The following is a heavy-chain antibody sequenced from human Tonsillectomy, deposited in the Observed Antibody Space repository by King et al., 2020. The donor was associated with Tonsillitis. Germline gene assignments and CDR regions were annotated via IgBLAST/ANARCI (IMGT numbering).Heavy chain of an antibody. V-gene: IGHV4-39*01. CDR1: GGSISSSSYY. CDR2: IYYSGST. D-gene: IGHD2-21*01. Sequence: QLQESGPGLVKPSETLSLTCTVSGGSISSSSYYLGWVRQPPGKGLEWIGRIYYSGSTYYNPSLKIRVTISVDTSKTQFSLNLSSVTAADTAVYYCARVKFNYYMDVWGKGTTVTVTS. J-gene: IGHJ6*03. CDR3: ARVKFNYYMDV.